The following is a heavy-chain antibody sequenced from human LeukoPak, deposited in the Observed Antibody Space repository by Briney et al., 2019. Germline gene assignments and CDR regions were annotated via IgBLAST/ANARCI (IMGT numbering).Heavy chain of an antibody. CDR1: GGSLTQTNY. V-gene: IGHV4-59*08. D-gene: IGHD3-3*01. Sequence: PAETLSLTCDVSGGSLTQTNYWTWVRPPPGKGLEWIGYIYYSGSTKYNPTLKSRVTISVDTSKNQFYLKLSSVTAADTAVYYCARHGNYDFLGVDIWGQGTMVTVSS. J-gene: IGHJ3*02. CDR3: ARHGNYDFLGVDI. CDR2: IYYSGST.